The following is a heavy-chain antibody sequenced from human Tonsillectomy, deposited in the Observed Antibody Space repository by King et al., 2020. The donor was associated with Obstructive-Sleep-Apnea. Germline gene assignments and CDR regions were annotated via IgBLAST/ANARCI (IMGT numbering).Heavy chain of an antibody. CDR2: VSYDGSQI. V-gene: IGHV3-30*18. J-gene: IGHJ3*02. Sequence: VQLVESGGGVVQPGRSLRLSCAASGFTFSTYGMHWVRPAPGKGLEWVAVVSYDGSQIYYTESVKGRFTISRDNSKNTLYLQMNSLRPEDTAVYYCAKNGGSSGWFNDAYDIWGQGTMVTVSS. D-gene: IGHD6-19*01. CDR1: GFTFSTYG. CDR3: AKNGGSSGWFNDAYDI.